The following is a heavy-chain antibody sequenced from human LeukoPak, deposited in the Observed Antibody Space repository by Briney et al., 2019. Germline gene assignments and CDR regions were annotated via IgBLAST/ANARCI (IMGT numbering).Heavy chain of an antibody. CDR1: GGSLSSGDYY. D-gene: IGHD4-23*01. CDR2: IYYSGST. Sequence: TSETLSLTCTVSGGSLSSGDYYWSWIRQPPGRGLEWIGYIYYSGSTYYNPSLKSRVTISVDTSKNQFSLKLSSVTAADTAMYYRARVVLLDMTTVGTTLEYWGEGTLVTVSS. V-gene: IGHV4-30-4*01. J-gene: IGHJ4*02. CDR3: ARVVLLDMTTVGTTLEY.